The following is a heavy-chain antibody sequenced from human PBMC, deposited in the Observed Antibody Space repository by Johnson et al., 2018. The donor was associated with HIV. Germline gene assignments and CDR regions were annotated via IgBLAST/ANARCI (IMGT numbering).Heavy chain of an antibody. CDR2: INWNGGST. J-gene: IGHJ3*02. CDR1: GFTFPDYG. D-gene: IGHD2-8*01. V-gene: IGHV3-20*04. Sequence: VQLVESGGGLVQPGGSLRLSCAASGFTFPDYGMNWVRQVPGKGLEWVCGINWNGGSTRYGDSVKGRFTISRDNAKNSLYVQMNSLRAEDTGLYYCARDKYGVPSGTFDIWGQGTMVSVSS. CDR3: ARDKYGVPSGTFDI.